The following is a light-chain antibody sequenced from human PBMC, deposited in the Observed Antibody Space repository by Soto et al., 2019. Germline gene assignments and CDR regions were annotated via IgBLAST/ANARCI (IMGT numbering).Light chain of an antibody. V-gene: IGKV1-17*01. CDR2: AAS. J-gene: IGKJ2*01. CDR1: QAIGNY. Sequence: IQLTQSPSSLSASVGDRVTVTCRASQAIGNYLDWFQQKPGKAPDHLISAASTVRSGVPSRFSGSGSGTEFTLTSSGLQPEDFATYYCLQHTSYPYTLGQGTKLEVK. CDR3: LQHTSYPYT.